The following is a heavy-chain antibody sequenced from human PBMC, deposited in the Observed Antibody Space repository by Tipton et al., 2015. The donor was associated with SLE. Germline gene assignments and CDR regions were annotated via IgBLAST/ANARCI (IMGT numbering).Heavy chain of an antibody. CDR2: IRYDGSNK. CDR3: ARSQDIVGALGFCFDY. J-gene: IGHJ4*02. D-gene: IGHD1-26*01. V-gene: IGHV3-30*02. Sequence: SLRLSCAASGFTFSSYGMHWVRQAPGKGLEWVAFIRYDGSNKYYADSVKGRFTISRDNSKNTLYLQMNSLRAEDTAVYYCARSQDIVGALGFCFDYWGQGTLVTVSS. CDR1: GFTFSSYG.